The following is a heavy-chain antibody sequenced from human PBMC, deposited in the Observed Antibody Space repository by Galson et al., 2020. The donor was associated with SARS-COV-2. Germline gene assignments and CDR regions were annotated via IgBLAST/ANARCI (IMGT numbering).Heavy chain of an antibody. CDR3: ATSITSYDFWGGYSYSYYYGMDV. CDR2: IYTSGST. Sequence: TLSLTCTVPGGSISSGSYYWSWIRQPAGKGLEWIGRIYTSGSTNYNPSLKSRVTISVDTSKNQFSLKLSSVAAADTAVYYCATSITSYDFWGGYSYSYYYGMDVWGQGTTVTVSS. V-gene: IGHV4-61*02. D-gene: IGHD3-3*01. CDR1: GGSISSGSYY. J-gene: IGHJ6*02.